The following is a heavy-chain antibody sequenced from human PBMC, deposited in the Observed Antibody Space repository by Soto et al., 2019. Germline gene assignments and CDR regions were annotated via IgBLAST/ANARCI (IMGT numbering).Heavy chain of an antibody. CDR1: GFTFSSDA. CDR2: ISGSGGST. CDR3: ARRSSGWYFDY. J-gene: IGHJ4*02. D-gene: IGHD6-19*01. V-gene: IGHV3-23*01. Sequence: EVQLLESGGGLVQPGGSLRLSCAASGFTFSSDAMTWVRQAPGKGLEWVSVISGSGGSTYYADSVKGRFTISRDNSKNTMYLQMNSLRAEDPAVYYCARRSSGWYFDYWGQGTLVTDAS.